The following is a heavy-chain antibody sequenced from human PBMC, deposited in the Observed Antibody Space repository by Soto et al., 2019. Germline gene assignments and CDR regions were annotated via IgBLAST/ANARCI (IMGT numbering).Heavy chain of an antibody. Sequence: GGSLRLSCAASGFTFSSYGMHWVRQAPGKGLEWVAVIWYDGSNKYYADSVKGRFTISSDNSKNTLYLQMNSLRAEDTAVYYCARVHDYGDRWVEVNYSYYMDVWGKGTTVTVSS. CDR1: GFTFSSYG. CDR2: IWYDGSNK. V-gene: IGHV3-33*01. D-gene: IGHD4-17*01. J-gene: IGHJ6*03. CDR3: ARVHDYGDRWVEVNYSYYMDV.